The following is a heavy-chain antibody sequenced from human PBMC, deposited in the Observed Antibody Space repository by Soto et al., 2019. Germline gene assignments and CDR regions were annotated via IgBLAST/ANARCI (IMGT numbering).Heavy chain of an antibody. CDR2: ISGSGGST. CDR1: GFTFSSYA. J-gene: IGHJ3*02. CDR3: AKDFGYNYGYDAFDI. D-gene: IGHD5-18*01. Sequence: GGSLRLSCAASGFTFSSYAMSWVRQAPGKGLEWASGISGSGGSTYCVDSVKGRFTISRDNSKNTLYLQMNSLRAEDTAVYYCAKDFGYNYGYDAFDIWGQGTMVTVSS. V-gene: IGHV3-23*01.